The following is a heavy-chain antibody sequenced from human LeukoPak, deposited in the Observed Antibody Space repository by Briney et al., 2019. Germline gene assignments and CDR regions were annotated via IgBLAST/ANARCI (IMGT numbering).Heavy chain of an antibody. V-gene: IGHV4-34*01. CDR2: INHSGST. CDR1: GGSSSGYY. CDR3: ARGRSALRALDY. J-gene: IGHJ4*02. Sequence: SETLSLTCAVYGGSSSGYYWSWIRQPPGKGLEWIGEINHSGSTNYNPSLKSRVTISVDTSKNQFSLKLSSVTAADTAVYYCARGRSALRALDYWGQGTLVTVSS. D-gene: IGHD5-12*01.